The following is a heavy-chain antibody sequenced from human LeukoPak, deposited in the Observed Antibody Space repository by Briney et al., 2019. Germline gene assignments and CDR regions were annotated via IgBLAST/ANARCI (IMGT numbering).Heavy chain of an antibody. V-gene: IGHV5-51*01. CDR1: GYSFTSYW. J-gene: IGHJ4*02. Sequence: GESLKISCKGSGYSFTSYWIGWVRQVPGKGLEWVGIIYPGDSDTRYSPSFQGQVTISADKSISTAYLQWSSLKASDTAMYYCARVHYYETSDWGNYFDYWGQGTLVTVSS. CDR2: IYPGDSDT. CDR3: ARVHYYETSDWGNYFDY. D-gene: IGHD3-22*01.